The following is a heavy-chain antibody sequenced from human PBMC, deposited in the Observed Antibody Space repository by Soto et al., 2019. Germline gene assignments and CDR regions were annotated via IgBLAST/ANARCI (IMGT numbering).Heavy chain of an antibody. Sequence: PGGSLRLSCAASGFTFSSYAMSWVRQAPGKGLEWVSAISGSGGSTYYADSVKGRFTISRDNSKNTLYLQMNCLRAEDTAVYYCAKPPAGVGATHGPFDYWGQGTLVTVSS. D-gene: IGHD1-26*01. J-gene: IGHJ4*02. V-gene: IGHV3-23*01. CDR1: GFTFSSYA. CDR2: ISGSGGST. CDR3: AKPPAGVGATHGPFDY.